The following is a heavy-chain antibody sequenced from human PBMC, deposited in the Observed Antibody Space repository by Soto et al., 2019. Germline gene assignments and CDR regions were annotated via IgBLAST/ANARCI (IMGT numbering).Heavy chain of an antibody. Sequence: ASVKLSCNVPAYTLTESFMHCVLQAPGKGLEWMGGFDPEDGETIYAQKFQGRVTMTEDTSTDTAYMELSSLRSEDTAVYYCATLMGAATPAPFDYWGQGALVTVSS. J-gene: IGHJ4*02. CDR1: AYTLTESF. CDR2: FDPEDGET. D-gene: IGHD1-26*01. V-gene: IGHV1-24*01. CDR3: ATLMGAATPAPFDY.